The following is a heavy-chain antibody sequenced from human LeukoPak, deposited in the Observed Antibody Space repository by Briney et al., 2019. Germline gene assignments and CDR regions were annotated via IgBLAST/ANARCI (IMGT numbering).Heavy chain of an antibody. Sequence: GGSLRLSCAASGFTFSSYGMHWVRQAPGKGLEWVAVIWYDGSNKYYADSVKGRFTISRDNSKNTLYLQMNSLRAEDTAVYYCAKDQRALWVLDYWGQGTLVTVSS. CDR2: IWYDGSNK. V-gene: IGHV3-33*06. CDR3: AKDQRALWVLDY. CDR1: GFTFSSYG. D-gene: IGHD3-16*01. J-gene: IGHJ4*02.